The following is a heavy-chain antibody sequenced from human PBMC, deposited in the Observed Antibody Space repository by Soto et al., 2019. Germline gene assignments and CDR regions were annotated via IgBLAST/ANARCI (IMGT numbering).Heavy chain of an antibody. Sequence: GSLRLSCAASAFTFSSYWMHWVRQAPGKGLMWVSHINSDGSSTSYADSVKGRFTISRDNAKNTLYLQMNSLIAEDTAVYYCGGGGTSVAGPYWGQGTLVTGSS. V-gene: IGHV3-74*01. CDR2: INSDGSST. CDR1: AFTFSSYW. CDR3: GGGGTSVAGPY. J-gene: IGHJ4*02. D-gene: IGHD6-19*01.